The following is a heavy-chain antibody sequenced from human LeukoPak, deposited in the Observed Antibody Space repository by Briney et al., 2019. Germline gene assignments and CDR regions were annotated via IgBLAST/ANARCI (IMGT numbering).Heavy chain of an antibody. CDR3: ARGWGSGWYYFDY. CDR2: IFYSGNT. Sequence: SETLSLTCAVSGCSMSSYYWSWIRQPPGKGLEWIGYIFYSGNTNYNPSLKSRVTISVDTSKNQFSLKLSSVTAADTAVYYCARGWGSGWYYFDYWGQGTLVTVSS. D-gene: IGHD6-19*01. J-gene: IGHJ4*02. CDR1: GCSMSSYY. V-gene: IGHV4-59*01.